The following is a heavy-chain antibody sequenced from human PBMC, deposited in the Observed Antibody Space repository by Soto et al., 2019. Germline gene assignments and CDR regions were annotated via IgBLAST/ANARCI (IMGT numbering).Heavy chain of an antibody. CDR1: GYSFTSYW. D-gene: IGHD3-22*01. CDR2: IDPSDSYT. CDR3: ARQADYYDSSGYAADY. J-gene: IGHJ4*02. V-gene: IGHV5-10-1*01. Sequence: PGESLKISCKGSGYSFTSYWISWVRQMPGKGLEWMGRIDPSDSYTNYSPSFQGHVTISADKSISTAYLQWSSLKASDTAMYYCARQADYYDSSGYAADYWGQGALVTVSS.